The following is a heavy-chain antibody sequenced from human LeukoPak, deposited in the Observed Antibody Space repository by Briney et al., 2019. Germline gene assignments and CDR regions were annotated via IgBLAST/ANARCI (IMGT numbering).Heavy chain of an antibody. CDR2: IYYSGST. V-gene: IGHV4-59*08. J-gene: IGHJ3*02. CDR3: ARGGITGTTRVAFDI. D-gene: IGHD1-7*01. CDR1: GGSISSYY. Sequence: ASETLSLICIVSGGSISSYYWSWIRQPPGKGLEWIGYIYYSGSTYYNPSLKSRVTISVDTSKNQFSLKLSSVTAADTAVYYCARGGITGTTRVAFDIWGQGTMVTVSS.